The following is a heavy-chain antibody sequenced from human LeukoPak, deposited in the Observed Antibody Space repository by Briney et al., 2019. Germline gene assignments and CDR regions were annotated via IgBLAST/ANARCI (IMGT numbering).Heavy chain of an antibody. D-gene: IGHD7-27*01. CDR2: ISNDGSET. Sequence: PGGSLRLSCVASGFVFSRYGMHWVRQAPGKGLEWVAIISNDGSETYYVDSVKGRFTISRDNSKNTVHLQMNSLRAEDTAMYYCVRDGAHWDLVYWGQGTLVTVSS. V-gene: IGHV3-30*03. J-gene: IGHJ4*02. CDR3: VRDGAHWDLVY. CDR1: GFVFSRYG.